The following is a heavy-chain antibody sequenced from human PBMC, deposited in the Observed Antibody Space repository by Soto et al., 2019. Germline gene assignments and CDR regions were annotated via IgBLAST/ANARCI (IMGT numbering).Heavy chain of an antibody. V-gene: IGHV4-30-4*01. D-gene: IGHD6-13*01. Sequence: SETLSLTCTVSGGSISSGDYYWSWIRQPPGKGLEWIGYIYYSGSTYYNPSLKSQVTISVDTSKNQFSLKLSSVTAADTAVYYCARAKDSSSWYDNWFDPWGQGTLVTVSS. CDR1: GGSISSGDYY. J-gene: IGHJ5*02. CDR3: ARAKDSSSWYDNWFDP. CDR2: IYYSGST.